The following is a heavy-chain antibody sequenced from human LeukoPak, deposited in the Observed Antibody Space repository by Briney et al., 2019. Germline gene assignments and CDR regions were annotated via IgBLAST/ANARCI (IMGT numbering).Heavy chain of an antibody. J-gene: IGHJ4*02. CDR1: GFAFSSYS. V-gene: IGHV3-48*01. CDR3: ARDSLSTYYYGSGSYFLPDY. Sequence: GGSLRLSCAASGFAFSSYSMNWVRQAPGKGLEWVSYISSSSSTIYYADSVKGRFTISRDNAKNSLYLQMNSLRAEDTAVYYCARDSLSTYYYGSGSYFLPDYWGQGTLVTVSS. CDR2: ISSSSSTI. D-gene: IGHD3-10*01.